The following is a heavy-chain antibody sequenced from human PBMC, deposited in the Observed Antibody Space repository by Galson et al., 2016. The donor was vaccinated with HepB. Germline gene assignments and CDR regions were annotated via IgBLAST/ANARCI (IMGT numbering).Heavy chain of an antibody. J-gene: IGHJ6*02. Sequence: SVKVSCKASGGTFDNYGISWVRQAPGQGLEWMGGIIPLFGIANYAQKFQGRVTITADEFTTTAYMEVSSLRSGDTATYYCARGLREGAEASTMDLWGQGTTVTVSS. V-gene: IGHV1-69*13. D-gene: IGHD4-17*01. CDR2: IIPLFGIA. CDR1: GGTFDNYG. CDR3: ARGLREGAEASTMDL.